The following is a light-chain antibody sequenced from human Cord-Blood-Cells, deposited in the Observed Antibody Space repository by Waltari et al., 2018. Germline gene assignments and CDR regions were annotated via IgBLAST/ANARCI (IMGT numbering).Light chain of an antibody. CDR1: QSFSSSY. CDR2: GAS. V-gene: IGKV3-20*01. J-gene: IGKJ1*01. CDR3: QQYGSSPWT. Sequence: EIVLTQSPGTLPLSPGERATLSCRSSQSFSSSYLAWYQQKPGQAPRLLIYGASSRATGIPDRFSSSGSGTDFTLTISRLEPEDFAVYYCQQYGSSPWTFGQGTKVEIK.